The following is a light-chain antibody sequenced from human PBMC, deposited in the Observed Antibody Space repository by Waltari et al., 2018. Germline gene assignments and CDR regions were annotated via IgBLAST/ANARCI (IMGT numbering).Light chain of an antibody. CDR3: QSYDSSLSGSV. CDR2: GNS. V-gene: IGLV1-40*01. Sequence: QSGLTPPPSVSGAPGQRVTISCTGSSSNIGAGYDVHWYQLLPGTAPKLLIYGNSNRPSGVPDRFSGSKSGTSASLAITGLQAEDEADYYCQSYDSSLSGSVFGGGTKLTVL. J-gene: IGLJ2*01. CDR1: SSNIGAGYD.